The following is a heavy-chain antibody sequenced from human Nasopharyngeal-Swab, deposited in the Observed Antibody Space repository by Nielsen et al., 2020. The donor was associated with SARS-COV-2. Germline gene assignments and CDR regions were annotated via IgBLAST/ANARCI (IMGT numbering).Heavy chain of an antibody. CDR2: IKQDGSEK. J-gene: IGHJ6*02. CDR3: ARDKGMRDYVWGSYRSSYYYYYGMDV. Sequence: GESLKISCAGSGFTFSRYWMSWVRQAPGKGLEWVANIKQDGSEKYYEDSVKGRFTISRDNAKNSLYLQMNGLRAEDTAVYYCARDKGMRDYVWGSYRSSYYYYYGMDVWGQGTTVTVSS. V-gene: IGHV3-7*01. D-gene: IGHD3-16*02. CDR1: GFTFSRYW.